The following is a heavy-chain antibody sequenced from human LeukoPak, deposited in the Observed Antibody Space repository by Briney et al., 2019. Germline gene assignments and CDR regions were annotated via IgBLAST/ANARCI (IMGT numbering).Heavy chain of an antibody. CDR1: GGTFSSYA. J-gene: IGHJ4*02. CDR3: ASMRWGSGYDSAHFDY. V-gene: IGHV1-69*13. Sequence: EASVKVSCKASGGTFSSYAISWVRQAPGQGLEWMGGIIPIFGTANYAQKFQGRVTITADESTSTAYMELSSLRSEDTAVYYCASMRWGSGYDSAHFDYWGQGTLVTVSS. CDR2: IIPIFGTA. D-gene: IGHD5-12*01.